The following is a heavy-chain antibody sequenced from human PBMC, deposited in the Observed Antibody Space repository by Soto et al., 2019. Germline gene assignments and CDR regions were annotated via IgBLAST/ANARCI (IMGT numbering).Heavy chain of an antibody. CDR1: GGSFSGYY. D-gene: IGHD1-1*01. V-gene: IGHV4-34*01. CDR2: INHRGST. J-gene: IGHJ5*02. Sequence: PSETLSLTCAVFGGSFSGYYWSWIRQPPGKGLEWIGEINHRGSTNYNPPLKSRVTMSVDTSKNQFSLKLTSMTAADTAVYYSEKTNWNHNLFDPWGQGTLVTVSS. CDR3: EKTNWNHNLFDP.